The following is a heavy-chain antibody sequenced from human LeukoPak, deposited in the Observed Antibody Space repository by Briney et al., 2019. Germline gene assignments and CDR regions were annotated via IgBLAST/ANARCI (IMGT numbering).Heavy chain of an antibody. CDR2: IYTSGST. V-gene: IGHV4-61*02. CDR1: GGSISSGSYY. CDR3: ACWSGWTDY. J-gene: IGHJ4*02. Sequence: PSQTLSLTCTVSGGSISSGSYYWSWIRQPAGKGLEWIGRIYTSGSTNYNPSLKSRVTISVDTSKNQFSLKLSSVTAADTAVYYCACWSGWTDYWGQGTRVTVSS. D-gene: IGHD3-3*01.